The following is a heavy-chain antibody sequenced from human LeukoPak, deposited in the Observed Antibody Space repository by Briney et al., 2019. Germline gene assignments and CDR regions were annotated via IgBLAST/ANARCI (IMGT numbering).Heavy chain of an antibody. D-gene: IGHD6-13*01. CDR3: AKGAGYSSNWNFDY. J-gene: IGHJ4*02. Sequence: GGSLRLSCAASGFTFSSYGMHWVRQAPGKGLEWVAFIRYDGSNKYYADSVKGRFTISRDDSKSTLSLQMNSLRLEDTAGYYCAKGAGYSSNWNFDYWGQGTLVTVSS. CDR2: IRYDGSNK. V-gene: IGHV3-30*02. CDR1: GFTFSSYG.